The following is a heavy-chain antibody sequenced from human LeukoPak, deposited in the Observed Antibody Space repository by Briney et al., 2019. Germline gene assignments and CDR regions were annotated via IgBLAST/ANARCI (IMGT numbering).Heavy chain of an antibody. CDR2: IYYSGST. V-gene: IGHV4-39*01. CDR1: GGSISSSSYY. CDR3: ARHSQPRARLGIKRDDY. Sequence: PSETLFLTCTVSGGSISSSSYYWGWIRQPPGKGLEWIGSIYYSGSTYYNPSLKSRVTISVDTSKNQFSLKLSSVTAADTAVYYCARHSQPRARLGIKRDDYWGQGTLVTVSS. D-gene: IGHD7-27*01. J-gene: IGHJ4*02.